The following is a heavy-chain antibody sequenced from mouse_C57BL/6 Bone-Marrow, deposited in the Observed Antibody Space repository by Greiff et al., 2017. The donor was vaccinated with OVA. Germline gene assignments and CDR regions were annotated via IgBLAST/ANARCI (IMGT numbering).Heavy chain of an antibody. CDR1: GYTFTSYW. V-gene: IGHV1-69*01. D-gene: IGHD3-2*02. J-gene: IGHJ4*01. Sequence: VQLQQPGAELVMPGASVKLSCKASGYTFTSYWMHWVKQRPGQGLEWIGEIDPSDSYTNYNQKFKGKSTLTVDKSSSTAYMPLSSLTSEDSAVYYFASEGETAQARSAMDHGGQGIWVTVST. CDR3: ASEGETAQARSAMDH. CDR2: IDPSDSYT.